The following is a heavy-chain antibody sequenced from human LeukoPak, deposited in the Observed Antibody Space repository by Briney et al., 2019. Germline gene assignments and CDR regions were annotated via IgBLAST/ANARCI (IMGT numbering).Heavy chain of an antibody. Sequence: SETLSLTCTVSGGSISSSSYYWGWIRQPPGQGLEWIGSIYYSGSTYYNPSLKSRVTISVDTSKNQFSLKLSSVTAADTAVYYCARQPAYMTTVNFDYWGQGTLVTVSS. CDR3: ARQPAYMTTVNFDY. CDR1: GGSISSSSYY. J-gene: IGHJ4*02. CDR2: IYYSGST. V-gene: IGHV4-39*01. D-gene: IGHD4-11*01.